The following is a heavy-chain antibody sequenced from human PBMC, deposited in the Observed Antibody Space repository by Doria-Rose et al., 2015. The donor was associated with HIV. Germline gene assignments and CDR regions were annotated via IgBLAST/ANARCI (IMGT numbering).Heavy chain of an antibody. CDR3: ARFRPSRGIYYSLDV. CDR2: IYSSGST. J-gene: IGHJ6*03. D-gene: IGHD3-10*01. Sequence: PPGKGLEWIGYIYSSGSTHYNSSLKSRVTISIGTSKNQFSLKLSSVTAADTAVYYCARFRPSRGIYYSLDVWGKGTTVTVSS. V-gene: IGHV4-4*09.